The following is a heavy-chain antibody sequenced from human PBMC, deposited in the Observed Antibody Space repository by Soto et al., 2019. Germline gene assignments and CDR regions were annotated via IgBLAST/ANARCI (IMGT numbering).Heavy chain of an antibody. CDR3: ARAMDAAMASKDNWFDP. V-gene: IGHV3-30-3*01. CDR1: GFTFRSYH. J-gene: IGHJ5*02. CDR2: ISYDENNK. Sequence: QVQLVESGGGVVQPGRSLRLSCAASGFTFRSYHMHWVRQAPGKGLEWVASISYDENNKYYTDSVKGRFTISRDNSKHTLYLQMNSLRDEDTAVYYCARAMDAAMASKDNWFDPWGQGTLVTVSS. D-gene: IGHD5-18*01.